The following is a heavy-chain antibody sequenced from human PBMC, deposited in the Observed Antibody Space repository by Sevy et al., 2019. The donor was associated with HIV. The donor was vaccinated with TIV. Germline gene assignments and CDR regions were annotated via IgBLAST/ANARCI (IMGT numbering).Heavy chain of an antibody. D-gene: IGHD3-22*01. CDR2: FDPEDDET. CDR3: ATTKDYYDSSGYPFDY. J-gene: IGHJ4*02. CDR1: GYTLTELS. Sequence: ASVKVSCKVSGYTLTELSMHWVRQAPGKVLEWMGTFDPEDDETIYAQKFQGRVTMTEDTSTDTAYMELSSLRSEDTAVYYCATTKDYYDSSGYPFDYWGQGTLVTVSS. V-gene: IGHV1-24*01.